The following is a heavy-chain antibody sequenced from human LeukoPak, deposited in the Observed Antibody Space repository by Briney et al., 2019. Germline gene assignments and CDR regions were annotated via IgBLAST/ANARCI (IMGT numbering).Heavy chain of an antibody. CDR3: ARDSTHDYGDYPTGFDP. V-gene: IGHV3-48*03. Sequence: GSLRLSCAASGFTFSSYEMNWVRQAPGKGLEWVSYISSSGSTIYYADSVKGRFTISRDNAKNSLYLQMNSLRAEDTAVYYCARDSTHDYGDYPTGFDPWGQGTLVTVSS. CDR1: GFTFSSYE. D-gene: IGHD4-17*01. J-gene: IGHJ5*02. CDR2: ISSSGSTI.